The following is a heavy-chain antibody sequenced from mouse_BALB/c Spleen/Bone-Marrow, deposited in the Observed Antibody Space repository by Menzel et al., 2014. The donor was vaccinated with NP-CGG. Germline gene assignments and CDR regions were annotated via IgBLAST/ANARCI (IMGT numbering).Heavy chain of an antibody. V-gene: IGHV14-1*02. CDR2: IDPENGNT. J-gene: IGHJ1*01. CDR3: ASGYYGSSPYWYFDV. CDR1: GFNIKDYY. D-gene: IGHD1-1*01. Sequence: VHLQQPGAELVRPGALVKLSCKASGFNIKDYYMHWVKQRPEQGLEWIGWIDPENGNTIYDPKFQGKASITADTSSNTAYLQLSSLTSEDTAVYYCASGYYGSSPYWYFDVWGAGTTVTVSS.